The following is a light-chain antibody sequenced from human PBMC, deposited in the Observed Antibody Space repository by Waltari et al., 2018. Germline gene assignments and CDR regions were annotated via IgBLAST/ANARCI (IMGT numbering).Light chain of an antibody. CDR1: KSVFYSSKNKNN. CDR3: QQYYTTPYT. V-gene: IGKV4-1*01. CDR2: WAS. J-gene: IGKJ2*01. Sequence: DIVMPQSPASLAVSLGERATINCKSSKSVFYSSKNKNNLAWYQQKPGQPPKLLIYWASTRESGVPDRFSGSGSGTDFTLTISSLQAEDVAVYYCQQYYTTPYTFGQGTKLEIK.